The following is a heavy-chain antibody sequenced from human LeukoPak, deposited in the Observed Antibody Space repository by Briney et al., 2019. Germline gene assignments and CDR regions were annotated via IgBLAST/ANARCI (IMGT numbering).Heavy chain of an antibody. V-gene: IGHV4-34*01. D-gene: IGHD4-17*01. CDR3: ARVRLRSTYYYYGMDV. CDR1: GGSFSGYY. CDR2: INHSGST. Sequence: PSETLSLTCAVYGGSFSGYYWSWIRQPPGKGLEWIGEINHSGSTNYNPSHKSRVTISVDTSKNQFSLMLSSVTAADTAVYYCARVRLRSTYYYYGMDVWGQGTTVTVSS. J-gene: IGHJ6*02.